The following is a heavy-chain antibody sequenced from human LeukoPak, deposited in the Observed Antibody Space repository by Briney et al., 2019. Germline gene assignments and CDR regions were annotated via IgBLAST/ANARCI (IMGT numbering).Heavy chain of an antibody. Sequence: GGSLRLSCAASGFTFSTYGMSWVRQAPGKGLEWVAVISYDGSNKYYADSVKGRFTISRDNSKNTPYLQMNSLRAEDTAVYYCARGSDIVVVVAATRLDVWGKGTTVTVSS. D-gene: IGHD2-15*01. CDR2: ISYDGSNK. CDR3: ARGSDIVVVVAATRLDV. CDR1: GFTFSTYG. J-gene: IGHJ6*04. V-gene: IGHV3-30*03.